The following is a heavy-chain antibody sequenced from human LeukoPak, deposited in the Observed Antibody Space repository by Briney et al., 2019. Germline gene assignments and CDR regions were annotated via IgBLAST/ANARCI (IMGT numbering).Heavy chain of an antibody. J-gene: IGHJ4*02. Sequence: GGSLRLSCAASGFTFSSYSMNWVRQAPGKGLEWVSPISSSSSYIYYADSVKGRFTISRDNAKNSLYLQMNSLRAEDTAVYYCARGAKNRYGSGSYYDYWGQGTLVTVSS. D-gene: IGHD3-10*01. CDR3: ARGAKNRYGSGSYYDY. V-gene: IGHV3-21*01. CDR1: GFTFSSYS. CDR2: ISSSSSYI.